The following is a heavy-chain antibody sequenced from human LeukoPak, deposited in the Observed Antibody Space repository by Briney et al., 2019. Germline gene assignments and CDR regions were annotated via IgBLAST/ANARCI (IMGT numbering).Heavy chain of an antibody. CDR3: ARGGYCSSTSCPNWFGP. D-gene: IGHD2-2*01. CDR2: INYSGST. J-gene: IGHJ5*02. CDR1: GGSISSYY. Sequence: SETLSLTCTVSGGSISSYYWSWIRQPPGRGLEWIGYINYSGSTDYNPSLKSRVTMSVDTSKNQFSLKLSSVTAADTAVYYCARGGYCSSTSCPNWFGPWGQGTLVTVSS. V-gene: IGHV4-59*12.